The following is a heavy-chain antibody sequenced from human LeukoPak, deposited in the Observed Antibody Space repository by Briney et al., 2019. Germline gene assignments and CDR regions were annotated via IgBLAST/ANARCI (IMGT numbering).Heavy chain of an antibody. V-gene: IGHV3-11*04. J-gene: IGHJ4*02. D-gene: IGHD6-19*01. CDR3: ARDRGYSSFDY. CDR1: GFTFSDYY. Sequence: NPGGSLRLSCAASGFTFSDYYMTWIRQAPGKGLEWVSYITSSGSTIYYADSVKGRFTISRDNAKNSLYLQMNSLRAEDTAVYYCARDRGYSSFDYWGQGTLVTVSS. CDR2: ITSSGSTI.